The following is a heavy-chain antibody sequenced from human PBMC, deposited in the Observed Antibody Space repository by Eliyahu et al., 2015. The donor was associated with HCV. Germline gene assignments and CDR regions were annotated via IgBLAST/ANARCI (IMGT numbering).Heavy chain of an antibody. D-gene: IGHD1-26*01. CDR1: GGSFSGYY. J-gene: IGHJ4*02. V-gene: IGHV4-34*01. Sequence: QVQLQQWGAGLLKPSETLSLTCAVYGGSFSGYYWSWIRQPPGKGLEWIGEINHSGSTNYNPSLKSRVTISVDTSKNQFSLKLSSVTAADTAVYYCATAGVGALFDYWGQGTLVTVSS. CDR2: INHSGST. CDR3: ATAGVGALFDY.